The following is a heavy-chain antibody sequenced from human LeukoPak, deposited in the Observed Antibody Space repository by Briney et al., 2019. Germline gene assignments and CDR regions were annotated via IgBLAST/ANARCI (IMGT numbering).Heavy chain of an antibody. CDR1: GYSFTSYW. J-gene: IGHJ3*02. CDR2: IYPGDSDT. Sequence: GESLKISCKGSGYSFTSYWIGWVRQMPGKGLEWMGIIYPGDSDTRYSPSFQGQVTISADKSISTAYLQWSSLKASDTAMYYCASLPFMQQWHYAFDIWGQGTMVTVSS. D-gene: IGHD6-19*01. CDR3: ASLPFMQQWHYAFDI. V-gene: IGHV5-51*01.